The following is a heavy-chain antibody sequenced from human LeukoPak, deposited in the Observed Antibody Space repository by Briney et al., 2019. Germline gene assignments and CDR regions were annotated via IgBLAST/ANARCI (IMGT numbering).Heavy chain of an antibody. CDR2: ISGSGGST. CDR3: AKGSRDCSSTSCYPLYYYYMDV. D-gene: IGHD2-2*01. J-gene: IGHJ6*03. Sequence: GSLRLSCAASGFTFSSYAMSWVRQAPGKGLEWVSAISGSGGSTYYADSVKGRFTISRDNSKNTLYLQMNSLRAEDTAVYYCAKGSRDCSSTSCYPLYYYYMDVWGKGTTVTVSS. CDR1: GFTFSSYA. V-gene: IGHV3-23*01.